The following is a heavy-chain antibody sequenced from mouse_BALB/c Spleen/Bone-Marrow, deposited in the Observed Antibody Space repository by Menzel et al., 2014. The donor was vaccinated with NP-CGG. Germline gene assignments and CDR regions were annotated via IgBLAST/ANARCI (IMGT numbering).Heavy chain of an antibody. D-gene: IGHD1-2*01. CDR1: GFDSSRYW. CDR2: INPDSNTI. CDR3: ARLGYYGSFAY. V-gene: IGHV4-1*02. J-gene: IGHJ3*01. Sequence: EVKVIESGGGLVQPGGSLKLSCAASGFDSSRYWMSWVRQAPGKGLEWIGEINPDSNTINYTPSLKDKFIISRDNAKNXXXXXXSKVRSEDTALYYCARLGYYGSFAYWGQGTLVTVSA.